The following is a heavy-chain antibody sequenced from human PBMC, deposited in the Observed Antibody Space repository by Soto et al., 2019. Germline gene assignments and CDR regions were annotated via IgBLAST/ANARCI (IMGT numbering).Heavy chain of an antibody. CDR2: IYYSGST. V-gene: IGHV4-31*03. CDR3: ASSRVDSSSSIDY. CDR1: GGSISSGGYY. J-gene: IGHJ4*02. D-gene: IGHD6-13*01. Sequence: QVQLQESGPGLVKPSQTLSLTCTVSGGSISSGGYYWSWIRQHPGKGLEWIGYIYYSGSTYYNPSLKSRVTISVDASKSQFSLKLSSVTAADTAVYYCASSRVDSSSSIDYWGQGALVTVSS.